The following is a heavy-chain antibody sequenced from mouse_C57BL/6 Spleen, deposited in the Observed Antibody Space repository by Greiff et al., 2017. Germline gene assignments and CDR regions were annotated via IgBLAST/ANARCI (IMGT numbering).Heavy chain of an antibody. D-gene: IGHD1-1*01. CDR1: GYTFTDYY. CDR3: ARSITTVVAPAY. Sequence: VQLQQSGPELVKPGASVKISCKASGYTFTDYYMNWVKQSHGKSLEWIGDINPNNGGTSYNQKFKGKATLTVDKSSSTAYMELRSLTSEDSAVYYCARSITTVVAPAYWGQGTLVTVSA. CDR2: INPNNGGT. J-gene: IGHJ3*01. V-gene: IGHV1-26*01.